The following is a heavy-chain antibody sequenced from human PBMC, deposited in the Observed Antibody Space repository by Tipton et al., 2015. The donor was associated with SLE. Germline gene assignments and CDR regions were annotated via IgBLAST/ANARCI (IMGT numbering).Heavy chain of an antibody. V-gene: IGHV4-31*03. CDR3: ARDLAEVKDC. CDR2: IYYTGST. J-gene: IGHJ4*02. Sequence: TLSLTCTVSEGSISSGGYYWSWIRQHPGKGLEWIGDIYYTGSTYYNPSLKSRVAMSVDTSKNQFSLRLSSVTAADTGRYYCARDLAEVKDCWGQGSLVTVSS. D-gene: IGHD3/OR15-3a*01. CDR1: EGSISSGGYY.